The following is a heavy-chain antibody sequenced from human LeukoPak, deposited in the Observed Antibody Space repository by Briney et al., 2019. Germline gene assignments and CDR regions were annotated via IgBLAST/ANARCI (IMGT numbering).Heavy chain of an antibody. CDR3: ARDIAFIGQLVHLVKNRLDY. CDR1: GYTFTSYG. CDR2: ISAYNGNT. V-gene: IGHV1-18*01. D-gene: IGHD6-6*01. J-gene: IGHJ4*02. Sequence: ASVKVSCKASGYTFTSYGISWVRQAPGQGLEWMGWISAYNGNTNYAQNLQGRVTMTTDTSTSTAYMELRSLRSDDTAVYYCARDIAFIGQLVHLVKNRLDYWEQGTLVTVSS.